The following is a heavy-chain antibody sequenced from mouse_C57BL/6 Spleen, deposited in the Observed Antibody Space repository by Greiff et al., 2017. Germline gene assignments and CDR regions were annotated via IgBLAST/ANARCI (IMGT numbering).Heavy chain of an antibody. Sequence: VKLVESGEGLVKPGGALKLSCAASGFSFRSYAMCLVRPTPEKRREWGAYISSGGDYIYYADTVKGRFTISRDNARNTLYLQMSSLKSEDTAMYYCTRDKDYAMDDWGQGTSVTVSS. J-gene: IGHJ4*01. CDR3: TRDKDYAMDD. CDR2: ISSGGDYI. CDR1: GFSFRSYA. V-gene: IGHV5-9-1*02.